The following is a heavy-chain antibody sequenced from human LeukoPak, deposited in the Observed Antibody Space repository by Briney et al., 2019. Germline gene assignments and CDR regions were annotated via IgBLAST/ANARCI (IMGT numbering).Heavy chain of an antibody. CDR3: ARGSDYDYVWGSYRPKKTIDY. J-gene: IGHJ4*02. CDR2: INHSGST. D-gene: IGHD3-16*02. V-gene: IGHV4-34*01. CDR1: GGSFSGYC. Sequence: PSETLSLTCAVYGGSFSGYCWSWIRPRPGKGSEWIGEINHSGSTNYNPSLKSRVTISVDTSKNQFSLKLSSVTAADTAVYYCARGSDYDYVWGSYRPKKTIDYWGQGTLVTVSS.